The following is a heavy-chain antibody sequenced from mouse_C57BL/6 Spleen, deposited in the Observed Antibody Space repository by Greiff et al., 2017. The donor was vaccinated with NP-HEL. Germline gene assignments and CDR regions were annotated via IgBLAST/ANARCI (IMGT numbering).Heavy chain of an antibody. Sequence: VQLQQSGPELVKPGASVKISCKASGYTFTDYYMNWVKQSHGKSLEWIGDINPNNGGTSYNQKFKGKATLTVDKSSSTAYMELSSLTSEDSAVYYCARSYYGSSYAVDYWGQGTTLTVSS. V-gene: IGHV1-26*01. J-gene: IGHJ2*01. D-gene: IGHD1-1*01. CDR3: ARSYYGSSYAVDY. CDR2: INPNNGGT. CDR1: GYTFTDYY.